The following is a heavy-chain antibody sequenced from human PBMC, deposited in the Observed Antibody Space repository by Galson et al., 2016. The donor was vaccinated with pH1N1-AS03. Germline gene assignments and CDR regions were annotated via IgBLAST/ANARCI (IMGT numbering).Heavy chain of an antibody. Sequence: SLRLSCAASGFIFDDYAMHWVRQAPGKGLEWVSGISWNSGSTGYADSVKGRFTISRDNAKNSLYLQMNSLRVEDTALYYCVKEGGYRSSSVFEYWGQGTLVTFSS. V-gene: IGHV3-9*01. D-gene: IGHD6-6*01. CDR2: ISWNSGST. J-gene: IGHJ4*02. CDR3: VKEGGYRSSSVFEY. CDR1: GFIFDDYA.